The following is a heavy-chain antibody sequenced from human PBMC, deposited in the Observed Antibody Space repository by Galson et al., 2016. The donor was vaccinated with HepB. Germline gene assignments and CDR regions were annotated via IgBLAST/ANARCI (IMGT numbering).Heavy chain of an antibody. D-gene: IGHD2-21*02. CDR3: VNLGFCFGGDCYPFDN. J-gene: IGHJ4*02. V-gene: IGHV3-64D*06. Sequence: SLRLSCAASGLTFSNYAMHWVRQAPGKGLEYVSGITSNGRSTYNADSVKDRFTVSRDSSKNTLYLQMSSLRPEDTAVYYCVNLGFCFGGDCYPFDNWGQGTLVTVSS. CDR1: GLTFSNYA. CDR2: ITSNGRST.